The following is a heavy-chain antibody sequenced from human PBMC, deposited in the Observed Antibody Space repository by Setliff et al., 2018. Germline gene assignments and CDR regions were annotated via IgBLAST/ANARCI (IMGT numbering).Heavy chain of an antibody. CDR2: IYYSGST. J-gene: IGHJ6*02. CDR3: ARDEGSSYFYGMDV. D-gene: IGHD6-13*01. V-gene: IGHV4-39*07. Sequence: SETLSLTCAVSGGSFSGYYWGWIRQPPGKGLEWIGSIYYSGSTYYNPSLKSRVTISVDTSKNQFSLKLSSVTAADTAVYYCARDEGSSYFYGMDVWGQGTTVTVSS. CDR1: GGSFSGYY.